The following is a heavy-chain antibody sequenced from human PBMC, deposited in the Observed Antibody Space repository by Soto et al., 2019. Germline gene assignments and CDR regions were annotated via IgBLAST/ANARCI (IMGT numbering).Heavy chain of an antibody. V-gene: IGHV4-34*01. CDR3: ARGSCSGGSCYFCSFDY. CDR1: GVSFSGYY. CDR2: INHIGST. Sequence: PSETLSPTRAVYGVSFSGYYWSWIRQPPGKGLEWIVEINHIGSTNYNPSLKSQVTISVDTSKNQFSLKVSSVTAADTDVYYCARGSCSGGSCYFCSFDYWGQGTLVTVSS. D-gene: IGHD2-15*01. J-gene: IGHJ4*02.